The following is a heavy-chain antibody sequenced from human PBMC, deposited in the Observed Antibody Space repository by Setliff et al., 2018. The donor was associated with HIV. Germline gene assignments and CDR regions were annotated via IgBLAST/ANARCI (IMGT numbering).Heavy chain of an antibody. CDR3: ARDHSSGPYAFDI. CDR1: GFTFSSYA. J-gene: IGHJ3*02. CDR2: ISSNGGST. Sequence: GGSLRLSCAASGFTFSSYAMHWVRQAPGKGLEYVSAISSNGGSTYYADSVKGRFTISRDNSKNTLYLQMGSLRAEDMAVYYCARDHSSGPYAFDIWGQGTMVTVSS. V-gene: IGHV3-64*02. D-gene: IGHD3-22*01.